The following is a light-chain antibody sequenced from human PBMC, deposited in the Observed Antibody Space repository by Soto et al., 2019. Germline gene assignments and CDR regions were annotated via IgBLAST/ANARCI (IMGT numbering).Light chain of an antibody. Sequence: QSALTQPRSVSGSPGQSVTISCTGTSSDVGGYNYVSWYQQHPGKAPKLMIYDVSQRPSGVPDRFSGSKSGNTASLTISARQADVEAVCAGCSDAGSRFLFGGGTKLTVL. V-gene: IGLV2-11*01. CDR3: CSDAGSRFL. CDR2: DVS. J-gene: IGLJ3*02. CDR1: SSDVGGYNY.